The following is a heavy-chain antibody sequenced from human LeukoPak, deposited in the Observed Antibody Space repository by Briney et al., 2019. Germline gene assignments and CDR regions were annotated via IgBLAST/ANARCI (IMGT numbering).Heavy chain of an antibody. J-gene: IGHJ4*02. Sequence: GESLRISCKGSGYIFISYWISWVRQMPGKGLEWMGRIDPSDSYTNYSPSFQGHVTISADKSISTAYLQWSTLKASDTAMYYCARQGHNFFDYGRRGSLVTVSS. CDR1: GYIFISYW. CDR2: IDPSDSYT. V-gene: IGHV5-10-1*01. CDR3: ARQGHNFFDY.